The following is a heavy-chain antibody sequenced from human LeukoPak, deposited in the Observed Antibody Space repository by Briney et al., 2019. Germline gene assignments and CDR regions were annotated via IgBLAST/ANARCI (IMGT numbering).Heavy chain of an antibody. D-gene: IGHD4-17*01. V-gene: IGHV3-23*01. J-gene: IGHJ4*02. CDR1: GFTFNSYA. CDR2: LSDSGGDT. CDR3: AKDAMATVTYFDY. Sequence: GGSLRLSCATSGFTFNSYAMSWVRQAPGKGLEWVSGLSDSGGDTDYADSVKGRFTISRDNSRNTLYLQMNSLRSEDTAVYYCAKDAMATVTYFDYWGQGSLVTVSS.